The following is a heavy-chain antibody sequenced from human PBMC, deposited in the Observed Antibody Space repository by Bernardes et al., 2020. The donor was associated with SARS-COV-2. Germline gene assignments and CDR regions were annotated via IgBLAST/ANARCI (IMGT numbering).Heavy chain of an antibody. J-gene: IGHJ5*02. V-gene: IGHV4-39*01. D-gene: IGHD1-26*01. CDR3: ARHPRRLQVSGSWFDP. Sequence: SEPLSLTCTVSGDSISSRTYYWGWLLQSPGKGLEWIGSVYYSGETYYNPSLKGRVTISVDTSKNQFSLRLSSPTAADAAVYYCARHPRRLQVSGSWFDPWGQGTLVNVSS. CDR1: GDSISSRTYY. CDR2: VYYSGET.